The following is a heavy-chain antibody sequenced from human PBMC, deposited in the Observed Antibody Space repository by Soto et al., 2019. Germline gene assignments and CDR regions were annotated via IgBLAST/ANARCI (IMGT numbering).Heavy chain of an antibody. CDR1: GFTFSSYG. CDR2: ISYDGSNK. D-gene: IGHD5-18*01. CDR3: AKEMDLRAYSYGPPSGFDP. Sequence: QVQLVESGGGVVQPGRSLRLSCAASGFTFSSYGMHWVRQAPGKGLEWMAVISYDGSNKYYADSVKGRFTISRDNSKNTLYLQMNSLRAEDTAVYYCAKEMDLRAYSYGPPSGFDPWGQGTLVTVSS. V-gene: IGHV3-30*18. J-gene: IGHJ5*02.